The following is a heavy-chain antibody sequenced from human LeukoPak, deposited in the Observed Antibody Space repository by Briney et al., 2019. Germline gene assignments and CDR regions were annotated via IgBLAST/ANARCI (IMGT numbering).Heavy chain of an antibody. CDR1: GGSISSYY. CDR3: ASEYSSSWFVY. D-gene: IGHD6-13*01. Sequence: SETLSLTCTVSGGSISSYYWSWIRQPPGKGLEWIGYIYTSGSTNYNPSLKSRVTISVDTSKNQFFLKLSSVTAADTAVYYCASEYSSSWFVYWGQGTLVTVSS. CDR2: IYTSGST. J-gene: IGHJ5*01. V-gene: IGHV4-4*09.